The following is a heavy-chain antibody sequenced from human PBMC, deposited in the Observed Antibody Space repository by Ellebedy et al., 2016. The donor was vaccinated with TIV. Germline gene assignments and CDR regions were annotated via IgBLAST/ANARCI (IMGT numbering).Heavy chain of an antibody. D-gene: IGHD6-13*01. V-gene: IGHV3-7*03. CDR3: VKVTAWYNSSWYFAE. CDR2: IKEDGSEE. J-gene: IGHJ4*02. Sequence: GESLKISCAASGFTFSLNWMYWVRQAPGKGLEWVANIKEDGSEEYYVDSVKGRFTISRDNAKNALYLQMNSLGAEDTAVYYCVKVTAWYNSSWYFAEWGQGTLVTVSS. CDR1: GFTFSLNW.